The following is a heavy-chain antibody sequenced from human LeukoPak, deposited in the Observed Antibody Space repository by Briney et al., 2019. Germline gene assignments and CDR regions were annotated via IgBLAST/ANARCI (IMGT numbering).Heavy chain of an antibody. Sequence: PGESLKISCKGSGYNFANYWIGWGRQMPGKGLEWMGIIYPGDSDTRYSPSFQGHVTISADKSISTAYLQWSSLKASDTAMYYCARPPSRPPFIWGQGTMVTVSS. CDR3: ARPPSRPPFI. J-gene: IGHJ3*02. CDR1: GYNFANYW. CDR2: IYPGDSDT. V-gene: IGHV5-51*01.